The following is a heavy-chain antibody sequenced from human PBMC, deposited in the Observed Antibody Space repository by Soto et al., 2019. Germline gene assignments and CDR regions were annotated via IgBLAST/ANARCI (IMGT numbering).Heavy chain of an antibody. CDR3: ARDSGDYRLNDAFDI. CDR2: IYHSGSS. V-gene: IGHV4-4*02. Sequence: QVHLQESGPGLVKPSGTLSLTCAVSGGSISATNWWHWVRQPPGKGLEWIAKIYHSGSSHSNPSLKSRVTISIDKSKNQFSLNLRSVTAADTAVYYCARDSGDYRLNDAFDIWGRGTMVTVSS. D-gene: IGHD4-17*01. CDR1: GGSISATNW. J-gene: IGHJ3*02.